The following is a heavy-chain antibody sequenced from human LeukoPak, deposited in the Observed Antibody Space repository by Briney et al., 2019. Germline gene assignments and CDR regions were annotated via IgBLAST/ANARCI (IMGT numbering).Heavy chain of an antibody. J-gene: IGHJ4*02. CDR3: ANFGCSSTSCLDY. CDR2: ISGSGDST. CDR1: GFTFSSYA. Sequence: GGSLRLSCAASGFTFSSYAMSWVRQAPGKGPEWVSAISGSGDSTYYADSVKGRFTISRDNSKNTLYLQMNTLRAEDTAVYYCANFGCSSTSCLDYWGQGTLVTVSS. V-gene: IGHV3-23*01. D-gene: IGHD2-2*01.